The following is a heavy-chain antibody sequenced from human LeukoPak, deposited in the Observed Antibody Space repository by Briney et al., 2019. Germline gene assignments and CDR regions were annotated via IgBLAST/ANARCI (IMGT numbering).Heavy chain of an antibody. D-gene: IGHD2-15*01. Sequence: GGSLRLSCAAAGFTFSSYWMHWVRQAPGKGLVWVSRINSDGSSTSYADSVKGRFTISRDNAKNTLYLQMNSLRAEDTAVYYCARGHCSGGSCYLYYYYMDVWGKGTTVTVSS. CDR1: GFTFSSYW. V-gene: IGHV3-74*01. J-gene: IGHJ6*03. CDR2: INSDGSST. CDR3: ARGHCSGGSCYLYYYYMDV.